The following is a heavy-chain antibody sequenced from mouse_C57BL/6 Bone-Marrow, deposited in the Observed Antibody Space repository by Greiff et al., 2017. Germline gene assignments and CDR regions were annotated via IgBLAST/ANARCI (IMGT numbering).Heavy chain of an antibody. D-gene: IGHD1-1*01. CDR2: IDPSDSYT. CDR3: ARGVDTVPPFAY. Sequence: QVQLQQPGAELVRPGTSVKLSCKASGYTFTSYWMHWVKQRPGQGLEWIGVIDPSDSYTNYNQKFKGKATLTVDTSSSTAYMQLSSLTSEDSAVYYCARGVDTVPPFAYWGQGTLVTVSA. V-gene: IGHV1-59*01. J-gene: IGHJ3*01. CDR1: GYTFTSYW.